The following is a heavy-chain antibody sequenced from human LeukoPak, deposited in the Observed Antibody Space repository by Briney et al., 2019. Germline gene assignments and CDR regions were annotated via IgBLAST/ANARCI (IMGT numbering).Heavy chain of an antibody. CDR1: GFSFSRFG. V-gene: IGHV3-48*01. D-gene: IGHD2-15*01. CDR2: ISSTSGDV. Sequence: GGSLRLSCVASGFSFSRFGMNWVRQAPGKALEWVSHISSTSGDVYYADSVKGRFTISRDNAKNSLYLQMNSLRVGDTAIYYCAQKGGTDHWGQGTLVTVSS. CDR3: AQKGGTDH. J-gene: IGHJ4*02.